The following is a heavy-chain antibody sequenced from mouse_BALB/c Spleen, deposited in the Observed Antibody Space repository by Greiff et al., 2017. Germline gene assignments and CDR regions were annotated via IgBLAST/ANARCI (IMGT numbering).Heavy chain of an antibody. CDR3: ARYGEYGNFDY. Sequence: EVKLQQSGPGLVKPSQSLSLTCSVTGYSITSGYYWNWIRQFPGNKLEWMGYISYDGSNNYNPSLKNRISITRDTSKNQFFLKLNSVTTEDTATYYCARYGEYGNFDYWGQGTTLTVSS. D-gene: IGHD2-1*01. J-gene: IGHJ2*01. CDR1: GYSITSGYY. V-gene: IGHV3-6*02. CDR2: ISYDGSN.